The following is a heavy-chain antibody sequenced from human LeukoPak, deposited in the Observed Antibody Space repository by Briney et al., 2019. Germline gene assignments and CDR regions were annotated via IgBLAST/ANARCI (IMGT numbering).Heavy chain of an antibody. V-gene: IGHV3-23*01. D-gene: IGHD3-10*01. CDR3: ARDLWFGELPLFDY. Sequence: PGGSLRLSCAAAGFRFSSYAMNWVRQAPGKGLEWVSTISGTGGSTYYADSVRGRFTISRDNAKNSLYLQMNSLRAEDTALYYCARDLWFGELPLFDYWGQGTLVTVSS. CDR2: ISGTGGST. J-gene: IGHJ4*02. CDR1: GFRFSSYA.